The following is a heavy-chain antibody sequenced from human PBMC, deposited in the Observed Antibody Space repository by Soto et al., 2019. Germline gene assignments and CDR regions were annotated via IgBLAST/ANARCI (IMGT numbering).Heavy chain of an antibody. Sequence: GGSLRLSCAASGFTFISYGMHWVRQAPGKGLEWVAVISYDGSNKYYADSVKGRFTISRDNSKNTLYLQMNSLRAEDTAVYYCAKDKNVLRYFDWLGAYGMDVWGQGTTVXVSS. J-gene: IGHJ6*02. D-gene: IGHD3-9*01. CDR1: GFTFISYG. V-gene: IGHV3-30*18. CDR3: AKDKNVLRYFDWLGAYGMDV. CDR2: ISYDGSNK.